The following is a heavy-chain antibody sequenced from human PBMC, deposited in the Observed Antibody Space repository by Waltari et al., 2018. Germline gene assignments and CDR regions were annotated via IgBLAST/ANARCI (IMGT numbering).Heavy chain of an antibody. CDR1: GGSFSGYY. V-gene: IGHV4-34*01. D-gene: IGHD5-12*01. Sequence: VQLQQWGAGLFKPSETLSLTCAVYGGSFSGYYWRWIRQPPGKGLEWIGENNHRGSNNYNPSRRSRITIAVDTSKNQFSLKLRSVTAADTAVYYCARGRLRLLYYYYGMDVWGQGTTVTVSS. CDR2: NNHRGSN. J-gene: IGHJ6*02. CDR3: ARGRLRLLYYYYGMDV.